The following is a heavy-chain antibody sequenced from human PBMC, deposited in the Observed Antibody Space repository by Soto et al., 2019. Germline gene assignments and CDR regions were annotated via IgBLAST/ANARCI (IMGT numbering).Heavy chain of an antibody. CDR3: ARDRGYYGSGSYYPPED. D-gene: IGHD3-10*01. J-gene: IGHJ4*02. CDR2: IYYSRST. Sequence: QVQLQESGPGLVRPSETLSLTCIVSGGSISSDYWSWIRQPPGKGLEWIGYIYYSRSTKYNPSLESRVTISVVTSKNQFSLNLTSVTAADTAVYYCARDRGYYGSGSYYPPEDWGQGTLVIVSS. V-gene: IGHV4-59*13. CDR1: GGSISSDY.